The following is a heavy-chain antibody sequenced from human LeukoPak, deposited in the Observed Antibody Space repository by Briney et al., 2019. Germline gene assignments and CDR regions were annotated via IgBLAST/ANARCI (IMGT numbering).Heavy chain of an antibody. CDR2: IYHSGST. J-gene: IGHJ6*03. CDR1: GYSISSGYY. V-gene: IGHV4-38-2*02. CDR3: ARDETYSSDWQSNHYYYYMDV. D-gene: IGHD6-19*01. Sequence: SETLSLTCTVSGYSISSGYYWGWIRQPPGKGLEWMGSIYHSGSTYYNPSLKSRVTISVDTPKNQFSLKLTSVTAADTAVYYCARDETYSSDWQSNHYYYYMDVWGKGTTVTVSS.